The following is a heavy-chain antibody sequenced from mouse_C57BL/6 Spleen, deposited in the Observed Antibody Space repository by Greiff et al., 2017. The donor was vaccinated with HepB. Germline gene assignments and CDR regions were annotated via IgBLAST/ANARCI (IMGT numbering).Heavy chain of an antibody. CDR3: ARRGLTYYGSSSDAMDY. CDR1: GYTFTDYY. D-gene: IGHD1-1*01. V-gene: IGHV1-19*01. J-gene: IGHJ4*01. CDR2: INPYNGGT. Sequence: EVQLQQSGPVLVKPGASVKMSCKASGYTFTDYYMNWVKQSHGKSLEWIGVINPYNGGTSYNQKFKGKATLTVDKSSSTAYMELNSLTSEDSAVYYCARRGLTYYGSSSDAMDYWGQGTSVTVSS.